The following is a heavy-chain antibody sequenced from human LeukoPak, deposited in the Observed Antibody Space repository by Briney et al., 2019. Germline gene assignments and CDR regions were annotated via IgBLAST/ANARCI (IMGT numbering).Heavy chain of an antibody. D-gene: IGHD6-13*01. CDR3: ATDRLFAGFGIAAAGKGEVSDY. CDR1: GYTLTELS. Sequence: ASVKVSCKVSGYTLTELSMHWVRQAPGKGLEWMGGFDPEDGETIYAQKFQGRVTMTEDTSTDTAYMELSSLRSEDTAVYYCATDRLFAGFGIAAAGKGEVSDYWGQGTLVTVSS. V-gene: IGHV1-24*01. J-gene: IGHJ4*02. CDR2: FDPEDGET.